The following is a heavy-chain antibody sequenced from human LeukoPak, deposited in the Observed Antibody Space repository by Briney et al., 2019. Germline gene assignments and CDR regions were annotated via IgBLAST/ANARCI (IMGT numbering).Heavy chain of an antibody. Sequence: GGSLRLSCVASRFTFSSYSMNWVRQAPGKGLEWVSSISSSSSYIYYADSVKGRFTISRDNAKNSLYLQMNSLRAEDTAVYYCARDSRIAARGYATLEPFDYWGQGTLVTVSS. J-gene: IGHJ4*02. CDR3: ARDSRIAARGYATLEPFDY. CDR1: RFTFSSYS. D-gene: IGHD6-13*01. V-gene: IGHV3-21*01. CDR2: ISSSSSYI.